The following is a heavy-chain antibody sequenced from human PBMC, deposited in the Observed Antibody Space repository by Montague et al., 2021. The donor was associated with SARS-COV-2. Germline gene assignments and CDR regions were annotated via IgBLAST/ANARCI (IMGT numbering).Heavy chain of an antibody. J-gene: IGHJ5*02. V-gene: IGHV4-31*03. CDR3: ARATRSIVVLNWFDP. D-gene: IGHD3-22*01. CDR1: GGSISSGGYY. CDR2: IYYSGST. Sequence: TLSLTCTVSGGSISSGGYYWSWIRQHPGKGLERIGYIYYSGSTYYNPSLKSRVTISVDTPKNQFSLKLSSVTAADTAVYYCARATRSIVVLNWFDPWGQGTLVTVSS.